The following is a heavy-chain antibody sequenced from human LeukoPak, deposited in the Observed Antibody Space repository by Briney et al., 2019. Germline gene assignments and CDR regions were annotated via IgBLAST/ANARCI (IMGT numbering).Heavy chain of an antibody. Sequence: SETLSLTSAVSGGSIYSHYWGWIPQPPRKGLEWIGDIYYKGNTNYNPSLKSRVTISLDTSKTHLSLTLTSVVAADTAIYYCMRRDTGWNYSDYWGQGILVTVSS. D-gene: IGHD6-19*01. CDR3: MRRDTGWNYSDY. CDR1: GGSIYSHY. J-gene: IGHJ4*02. V-gene: IGHV4-59*08. CDR2: IYYKGNT.